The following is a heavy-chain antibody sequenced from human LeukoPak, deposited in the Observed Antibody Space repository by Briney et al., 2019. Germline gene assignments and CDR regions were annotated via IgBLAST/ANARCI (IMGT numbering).Heavy chain of an antibody. CDR3: AAALLRGDQHWYFDI. Sequence: GGSLRLSCAASGFSVSDNYVTWVRQAPGRGLEWISVMYLGTYSYRADSVKARTSISRDTSKNTVDLEMNSLRAEDTAVYYCAAALLRGDQHWYFDIWGRGTLVTVS. J-gene: IGHJ2*01. D-gene: IGHD3-10*01. V-gene: IGHV3-66*01. CDR1: GFSVSDNY. CDR2: MYLGTYS.